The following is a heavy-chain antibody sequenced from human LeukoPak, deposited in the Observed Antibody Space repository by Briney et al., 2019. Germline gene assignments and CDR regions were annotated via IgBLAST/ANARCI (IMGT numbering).Heavy chain of an antibody. J-gene: IGHJ4*02. CDR1: GGSISSGDYY. V-gene: IGHV4-30-4*01. Sequence: SETLSLTCTVPGGSISSGDYYWSWIRQPPGKGLEWIGYIYYSGSTYYNPSLKSRVTISVDTSKNQFSLRLSSVTAADTAVYYCARDGSSSVYWGQGTLVTVSS. CDR2: IYYSGST. CDR3: ARDGSSSVY. D-gene: IGHD6-6*01.